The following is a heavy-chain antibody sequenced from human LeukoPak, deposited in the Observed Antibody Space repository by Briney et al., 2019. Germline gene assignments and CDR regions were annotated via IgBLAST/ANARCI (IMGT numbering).Heavy chain of an antibody. V-gene: IGHV4-38-2*02. CDR3: ARRPGGLQDWLDP. D-gene: IGHD2-15*01. CDR2: IYHSGST. Sequence: SETLSLTCTVSGYSISSGYYWGWIRQPPGKGLEWIGSIYHSGSTYYNPSLKSRLSISLDTSKNQFSLKLSSVTAADTAVYYCARRPGGLQDWLDPWGQGTLVTVSS. J-gene: IGHJ5*02. CDR1: GYSISSGYY.